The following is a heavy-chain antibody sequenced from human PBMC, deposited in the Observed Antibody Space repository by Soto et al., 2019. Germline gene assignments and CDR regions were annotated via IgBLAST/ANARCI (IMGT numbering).Heavy chain of an antibody. D-gene: IGHD2-21*02. CDR3: ARGGDGQFDY. Sequence: QVQLQESGPGLVKPSGTLSLTCAVSGDSISSDKWWSWVRQPPGKGLEWIGEIHHSGRPNYNPSLKSRVTRLVEKSKNKVSPELSSMTAADTAVYYCARGGDGQFDYWGQGTLVTVSS. J-gene: IGHJ4*02. V-gene: IGHV4-4*02. CDR1: GDSISSDKW. CDR2: IHHSGRP.